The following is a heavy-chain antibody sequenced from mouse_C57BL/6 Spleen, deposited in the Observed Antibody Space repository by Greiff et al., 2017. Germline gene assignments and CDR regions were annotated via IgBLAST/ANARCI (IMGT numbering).Heavy chain of an antibody. D-gene: IGHD6-1*01. CDR3: VCFCSRDFYFDD. Sequence: QVQLQQSGPELVKPGASVKISCKASGYAFSSSWMNWVKQRPGKGLEWIGRLYPGDGDTNYNGKFKGKATLTADKSSSTAYMQLSSLTSEDSAVYFCVCFCSRDFYFDDWGQGTTLTVSS. J-gene: IGHJ2*01. V-gene: IGHV1-82*01. CDR2: LYPGDGDT. CDR1: GYAFSSSW.